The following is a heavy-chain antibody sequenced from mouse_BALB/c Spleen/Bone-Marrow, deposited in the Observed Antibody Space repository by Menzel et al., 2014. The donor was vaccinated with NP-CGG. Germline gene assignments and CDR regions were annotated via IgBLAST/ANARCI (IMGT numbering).Heavy chain of an antibody. Sequence: DVKLVESGGGLVQPGGSLKLSCAAPGFDFSRYWMTWVRQAPGKGLEWIGEINPDSSTINYTPSLKEKFIISRDNAKNTLYLQMSKVRSEDTALYYCARPGYYGYQDVWGAGTTVTVSS. D-gene: IGHD1-2*01. V-gene: IGHV4-1*02. CDR3: ARPGYYGYQDV. CDR2: INPDSSTI. CDR1: GFDFSRYW. J-gene: IGHJ1*01.